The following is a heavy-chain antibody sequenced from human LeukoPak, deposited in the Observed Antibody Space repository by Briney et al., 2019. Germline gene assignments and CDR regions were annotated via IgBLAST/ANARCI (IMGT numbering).Heavy chain of an antibody. CDR1: GGSISSGGYS. CDR3: ARDRKHSYGPALFDY. D-gene: IGHD5-18*01. CDR2: IYHSGST. V-gene: IGHV4-30-2*01. J-gene: IGHJ4*02. Sequence: SETLSLTCAVSGGSISSGGYSWSWIRQPPGKGLEWIGYIYHSGSTYYNPSLKSRVTISVDRSKNQFSLKLSSVTAADTAVYYCARDRKHSYGPALFDYWGQGTLVTVSS.